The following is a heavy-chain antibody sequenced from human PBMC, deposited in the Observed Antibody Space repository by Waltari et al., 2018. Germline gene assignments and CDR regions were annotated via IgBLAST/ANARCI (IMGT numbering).Heavy chain of an antibody. V-gene: IGHV3-21*01. CDR1: GFTFSSYS. J-gene: IGHJ6*02. Sequence: EVQLVESGGGLVKPGGSLRLSCAASGFTFSSYSMNWVRQAPGKGLEWVSSISSSSSYRYYADSVKGRFTISRDNAKNSLYLQMNSLRAEDTAVYYCARAQEQQLSLYYYYGMDVWGQGTTVTVSS. D-gene: IGHD6-13*01. CDR2: ISSSSSYR. CDR3: ARAQEQQLSLYYYYGMDV.